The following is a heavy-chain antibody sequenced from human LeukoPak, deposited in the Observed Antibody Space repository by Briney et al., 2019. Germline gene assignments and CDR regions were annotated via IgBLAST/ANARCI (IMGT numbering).Heavy chain of an antibody. CDR3: AADSSGYYYGPY. CDR1: GDSISSTSYY. V-gene: IGHV4-39*01. J-gene: IGHJ4*02. Sequence: SETLSLTCTVSGDSISSTSYYWGWIRQPPGKGLEWIGSIYYSGNTYYSPSLKSRVTISVDTSKNQFSLKLSSVTAADTAVYYCAADSSGYYYGPYWGQGTLVTVSS. D-gene: IGHD3-22*01. CDR2: IYYSGNT.